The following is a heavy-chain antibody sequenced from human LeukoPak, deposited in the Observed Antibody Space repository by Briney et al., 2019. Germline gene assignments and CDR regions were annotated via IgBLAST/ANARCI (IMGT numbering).Heavy chain of an antibody. CDR2: INHSGST. J-gene: IGHJ4*02. D-gene: IGHD2-2*02. CDR1: GGSFSGYY. V-gene: IGHV4-34*01. Sequence: SETLSLTCAVYGGSFSGYYWSWIRQPPGKGLEWIGEINHSGSTNYNPSLKSRVTISVDTSKNQFSLKLSSVTAADTAVYYCARRRPAATPSGLDYWGQGTLVTVSS. CDR3: ARRRPAATPSGLDY.